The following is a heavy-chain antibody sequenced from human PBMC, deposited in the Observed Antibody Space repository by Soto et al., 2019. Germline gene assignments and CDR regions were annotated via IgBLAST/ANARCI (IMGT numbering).Heavy chain of an antibody. V-gene: IGHV4-61*01. D-gene: IGHD7-27*01. Sequence: SETLSLTCNVSGGSVSSGSYFWSWIRQPPGKGLEWIGYIYNSGNTKYNPSLKSRVTISADTSKNQFSLKLSSVTAADTAVYYCARRWGRTFDYWGQGTLVTVSS. CDR1: GGSVSSGSYF. CDR2: IYNSGNT. J-gene: IGHJ4*02. CDR3: ARRWGRTFDY.